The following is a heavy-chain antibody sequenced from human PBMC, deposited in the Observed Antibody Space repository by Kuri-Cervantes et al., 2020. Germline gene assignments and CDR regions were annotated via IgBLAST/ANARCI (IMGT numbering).Heavy chain of an antibody. CDR1: GYTFTSYY. CDR2: INPSGGST. D-gene: IGHD6-19*01. V-gene: IGHV1-46*01. J-gene: IGHJ3*02. Sequence: ASVKVSCKASGYTFTSYYMHWVRQAPGQGLEWMGIINPSGGSTSYAQKFQGRVTMTRDTSTSTVYMELSSLRSEDTAVYYCATLSGWYRTVGDAFDIWGQGTMVTVSS. CDR3: ATLSGWYRTVGDAFDI.